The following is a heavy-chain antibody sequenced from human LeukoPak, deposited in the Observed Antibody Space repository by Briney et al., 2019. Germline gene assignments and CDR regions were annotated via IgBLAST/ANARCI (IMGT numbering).Heavy chain of an antibody. J-gene: IGHJ6*02. Sequence: SVKVSCKASGGTFSSYAISWVRQAPGQGLEWMGRIIPILGIANYAQKFQGRVTITADKSTSTAYMELSSLRSEDTAVYYCAGEWHMVRRVSPHNYGMDVWGQGTTVPVSS. V-gene: IGHV1-69*04. CDR3: AGEWHMVRRVSPHNYGMDV. CDR2: IIPILGIA. D-gene: IGHD3-10*01. CDR1: GGTFSSYA.